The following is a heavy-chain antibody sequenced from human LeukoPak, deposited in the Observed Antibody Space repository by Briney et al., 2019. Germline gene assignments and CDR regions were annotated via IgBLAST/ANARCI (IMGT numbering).Heavy chain of an antibody. D-gene: IGHD2-21*01. J-gene: IGHJ4*02. CDR3: ARADPYCGGDCAQTFDY. V-gene: IGHV4-30-2*01. Sequence: PSETLSLTCTVSGGSISSGGYYWSWIRQPPGKGLEWIGYIYHSGSTYYNPSLKSRVTISVDRSKNQFSLKLSSVTAADTAVYYCARADPYCGGDCAQTFDYWGQGTLVTVSS. CDR1: GGSISSGGYY. CDR2: IYHSGST.